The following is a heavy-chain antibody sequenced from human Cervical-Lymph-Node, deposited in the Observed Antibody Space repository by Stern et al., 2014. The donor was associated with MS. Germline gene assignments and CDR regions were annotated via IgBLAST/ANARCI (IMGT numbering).Heavy chain of an antibody. J-gene: IGHJ4*02. CDR3: VYNLPFEV. V-gene: IGHV1-69*01. CDR2: VIPVFDAP. Sequence: QEQLVQSGAEVKKPGASVKVSCKVFGGNFSAYAVNWVRQAPGQGLEWVGGVIPVFDAPIYSRKFQGSLSMTGDVAKSTSDMELSSLRPYDTAIYYGVYNLPFEVWGQGSLVTVSS. CDR1: GGNFSAYA. D-gene: IGHD1-1*01.